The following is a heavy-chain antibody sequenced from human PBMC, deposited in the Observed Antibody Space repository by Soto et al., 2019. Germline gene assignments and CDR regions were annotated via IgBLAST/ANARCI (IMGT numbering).Heavy chain of an antibody. CDR3: ARDGAGFWPEVVPAANYYYYYYMDV. Sequence: PGGSLRLSCAASGFTFSSYGMHWVRQAPGKGLEWVAVIWYDGSNKYYADSVKGRFTISRDNSKNTLYLQMNSLRAEDTAVYYCARDGAGFWPEVVPAANYYYYYYMDVWGKGTTVTVSS. J-gene: IGHJ6*03. V-gene: IGHV3-33*01. CDR2: IWYDGSNK. D-gene: IGHD2-2*01. CDR1: GFTFSSYG.